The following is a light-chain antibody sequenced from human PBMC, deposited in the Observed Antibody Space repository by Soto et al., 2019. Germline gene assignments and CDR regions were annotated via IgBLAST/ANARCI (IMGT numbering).Light chain of an antibody. V-gene: IGKV3-11*01. Sequence: EIVLPQSPATLSLSPGERATLSCRASQSVSSYLAWYQQKPGQAPRLLIYDASNRATGIPARFSGSGSGTDFTLTIRSLEPEDFAVYYCQQRSNWPRITVGQGTRLEIK. CDR3: QQRSNWPRIT. CDR2: DAS. J-gene: IGKJ5*01. CDR1: QSVSSY.